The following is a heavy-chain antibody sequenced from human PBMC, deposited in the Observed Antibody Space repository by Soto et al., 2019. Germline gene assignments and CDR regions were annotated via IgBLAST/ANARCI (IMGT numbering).Heavy chain of an antibody. J-gene: IGHJ5*02. Sequence: ASVKVSCKASGYTFTGYYMYWVRQAPGQGLEWMGWINPNSGATNYAQKFQGRVTMTRDTSVSTAYMELSRLRSDDTSVYYCGRDLITIFGVVIIPWFDPWGQGTLVTVSS. CDR3: GRDLITIFGVVIIPWFDP. V-gene: IGHV1-2*02. D-gene: IGHD3-3*01. CDR2: INPNSGAT. CDR1: GYTFTGYY.